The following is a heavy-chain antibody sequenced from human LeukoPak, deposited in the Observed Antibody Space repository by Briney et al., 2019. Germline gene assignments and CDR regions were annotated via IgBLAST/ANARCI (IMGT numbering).Heavy chain of an antibody. CDR2: IRYDGSNK. J-gene: IGHJ3*02. Sequence: GGSLRLSCAASGFTFSSYGMHWVRQAPGKGLEWVAFIRYDGSNKYYADSVKGRFTISRDNSKNTLYLKMNSLRAEDKAVYYCANPHSYGNAFDSWGQGTMVTVSS. CDR3: ANPHSYGNAFDS. CDR1: GFTFSSYG. V-gene: IGHV3-30*02. D-gene: IGHD5-18*01.